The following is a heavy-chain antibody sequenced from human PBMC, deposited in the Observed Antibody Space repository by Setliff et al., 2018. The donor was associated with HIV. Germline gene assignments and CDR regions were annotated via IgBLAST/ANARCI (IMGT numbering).Heavy chain of an antibody. D-gene: IGHD5-18*01. CDR2: ISSSSCYI. CDR3: AKMHTAMDPDTFDI. CDR1: GFTFSSYA. V-gene: IGHV3-23*01. J-gene: IGHJ3*02. Sequence: GESLKISCAASGFTFSSYAMSWVRQAPGKGLEWVSSISSSSCYIYYADSVKGRFTISRDNSKNTMFLQMNSLRVEDTAIYYCAKMHTAMDPDTFDIWGQGTMVTVSS.